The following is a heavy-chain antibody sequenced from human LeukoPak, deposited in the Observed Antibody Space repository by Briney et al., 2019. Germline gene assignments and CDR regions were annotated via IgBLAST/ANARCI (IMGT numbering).Heavy chain of an antibody. CDR2: ISYDGSNK. J-gene: IGHJ4*02. Sequence: GGSLRLSCAASGFTFSSYAMSWVRQAPGKGLEWVAVISYDGSNKYYADSVKGRFTISRDNSKNTLYLQMNSLRAEDTAVYYCARTPRDSSLYYFDYWGQGTLVTVSS. CDR3: ARTPRDSSLYYFDY. V-gene: IGHV3-30*03. D-gene: IGHD3-22*01. CDR1: GFTFSSYA.